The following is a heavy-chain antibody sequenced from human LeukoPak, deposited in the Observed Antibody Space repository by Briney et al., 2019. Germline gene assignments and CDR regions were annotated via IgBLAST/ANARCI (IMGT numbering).Heavy chain of an antibody. J-gene: IGHJ3*02. CDR3: ARPTHSVTSYDAFGI. Sequence: PSETLSLTRTVSGGSISNYYWTWIRQPPGKGLEWIGNVYNDVSTNYNPSLKSRVTISVDTSKNQFSLKLSFVTAADTAVYYCARPTHSVTSYDAFGISGQGTMVTVSS. CDR1: GGSISNYY. V-gene: IGHV4-59*08. CDR2: VYNDVST. D-gene: IGHD2-21*01.